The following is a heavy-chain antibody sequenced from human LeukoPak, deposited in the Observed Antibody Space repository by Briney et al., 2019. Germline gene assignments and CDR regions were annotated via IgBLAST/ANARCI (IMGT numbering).Heavy chain of an antibody. CDR1: GFTFSSYA. CDR2: ISYDGSNK. CDR3: ARSLVVITISGAFDI. D-gene: IGHD3-22*01. J-gene: IGHJ3*02. Sequence: PGGSLRLSCAASGFTFSSYAMHWVRQAPGKGLEWVAVISYDGSNKYYADSVKGRFTISRDNSKNTLYLQMNSLRAEDTAVYYCARSLVVITISGAFDIWGQGTMVTVSS. V-gene: IGHV3-30-3*01.